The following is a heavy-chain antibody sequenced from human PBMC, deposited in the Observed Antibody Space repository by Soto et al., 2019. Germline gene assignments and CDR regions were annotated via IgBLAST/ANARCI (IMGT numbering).Heavy chain of an antibody. CDR3: AREGGSGIEYSHFSYYYGMDV. V-gene: IGHV3-33*01. CDR1: GFTFSSYG. CDR2: IWYDGSNK. J-gene: IGHJ6*02. D-gene: IGHD3-10*01. Sequence: PGGSLRLSCAASGFTFSSYGMHWVRQAPGKGLEWVAVIWYDGSNKYYADSVKGRFTISRDNSKNTLYLQMNSLRAEDTAVYYCAREGGSGIEYSHFSYYYGMDVWGQGTTVTVSS.